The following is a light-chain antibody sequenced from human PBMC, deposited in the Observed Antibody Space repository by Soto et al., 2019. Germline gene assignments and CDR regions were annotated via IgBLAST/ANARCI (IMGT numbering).Light chain of an antibody. Sequence: QSALTQPASVSGSPGQSITISCTGTSSDIGSYNFVSWYQQHPGKAPKLMIYEGNKRPSGVSNRFSGSKSGNTASLTISGLQAEDEAEYYCCSYAGGSSLLFGGGTKLTVL. CDR1: SSDIGSYNF. V-gene: IGLV2-23*01. CDR2: EGN. CDR3: CSYAGGSSLL. J-gene: IGLJ2*01.